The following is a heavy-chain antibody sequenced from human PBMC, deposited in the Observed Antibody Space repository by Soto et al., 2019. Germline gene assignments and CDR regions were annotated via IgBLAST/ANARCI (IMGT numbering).Heavy chain of an antibody. CDR3: ARHPLRHDARAAFDI. CDR2: IYYSGST. CDR1: GCSIGSSSYY. V-gene: IGHV4-39*01. Sequence: SETLSLTYTVSGCSIGSSSYYWGRIRQPLWYGLEWIGSIYYSGSTYYNTSLKSRVTISGDTSKNQFSLKLRSVAAADTAVYYCARHPLRHDARAAFDIWGQGTMVTVSS. J-gene: IGHJ3*02. D-gene: IGHD3-10*01.